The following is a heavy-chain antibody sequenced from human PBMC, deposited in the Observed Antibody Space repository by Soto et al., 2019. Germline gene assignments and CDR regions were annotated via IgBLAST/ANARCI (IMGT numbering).Heavy chain of an antibody. J-gene: IGHJ4*02. CDR3: ARDHNWGFDY. CDR1: GFTFSSYS. D-gene: IGHD1-1*01. CDR2: IRTSDSTI. Sequence: GGSLRLSCVASGFTFSSYSMNWVRQAPGKGLEWVSYIRTSDSTIYYADSVKGRFTISTDSAKNSLYLQMDSLRAEDTAVYYCARDHNWGFDYWGQGALVTVSS. V-gene: IGHV3-48*01.